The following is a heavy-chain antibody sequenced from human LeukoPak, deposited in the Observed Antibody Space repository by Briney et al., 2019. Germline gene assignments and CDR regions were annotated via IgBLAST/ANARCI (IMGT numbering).Heavy chain of an antibody. CDR1: GGSISSGDYY. CDR3: ARDGGYSYGSPFDY. CDR2: IYYSGST. Sequence: SQTLSLTCTVPGGSISSGDYYWSWIRQPPGKGLEWIGYIYYSGSTYYNPSLKSRVTISVDTSKNQFSLKLSSVTAADTAVYYCARDGGYSYGSPFDYWGQGTLVTVSS. J-gene: IGHJ4*02. V-gene: IGHV4-30-4*08. D-gene: IGHD5-18*01.